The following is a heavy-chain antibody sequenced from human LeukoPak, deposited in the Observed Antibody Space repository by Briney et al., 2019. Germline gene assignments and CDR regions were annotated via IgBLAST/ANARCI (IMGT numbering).Heavy chain of an antibody. CDR3: ARASDENDWFDP. J-gene: IGHJ5*02. D-gene: IGHD1-1*01. CDR1: GGSISSYY. CDR2: IYTSGST. V-gene: IGHV4-4*07. Sequence: PSETLSLTCTVSGGSISSYYWSWIRQHAGKGLEWIGRIYTSGSTNYNPSLKSRVTMSVDTSKNQFSLKLNSVTAADTAVYYCARASDENDWFDPWGQATLVTVCS.